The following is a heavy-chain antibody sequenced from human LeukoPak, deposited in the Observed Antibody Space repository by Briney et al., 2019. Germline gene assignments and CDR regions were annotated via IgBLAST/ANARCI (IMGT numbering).Heavy chain of an antibody. CDR1: GGSISSSSYY. CDR2: IYYSGST. CDR3: ARAKRSPYDFWSGYYDQIDY. V-gene: IGHV4-39*01. D-gene: IGHD3-3*01. Sequence: PSETLSLTCTVSGGSISSSSYYWGWIRQPPGKGLEWIGSIYYSGSTYYNPSLKSRVTISVDTSKNQFSLKLSSVTAADTAVYYCARAKRSPYDFWSGYYDQIDYWGQGTLVTVSS. J-gene: IGHJ4*02.